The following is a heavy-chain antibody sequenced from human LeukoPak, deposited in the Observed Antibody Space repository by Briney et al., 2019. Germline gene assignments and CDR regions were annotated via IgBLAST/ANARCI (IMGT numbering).Heavy chain of an antibody. Sequence: SETLSLTCTVSGGSISSYYWSWIRQPPGKGLEWIGYIYTSGSTNYNPSLKSRVTISVDTSKNQFSLKLSSVTAADTAVYYCARSLQYDGPIYYYYMDVWGKGTTVTVSS. V-gene: IGHV4-4*09. CDR3: ARSLQYDGPIYYYYMDV. J-gene: IGHJ6*03. CDR1: GGSISSYY. D-gene: IGHD4-11*01. CDR2: IYTSGST.